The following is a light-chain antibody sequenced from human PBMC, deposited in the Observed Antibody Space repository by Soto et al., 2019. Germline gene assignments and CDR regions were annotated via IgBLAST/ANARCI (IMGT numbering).Light chain of an antibody. CDR3: HQYNVKSLS. CDR1: QNISSW. V-gene: IGKV1-5*03. J-gene: IGKJ4*01. Sequence: DIQMTQSPSTLSASIGDRVTITCLASQNISSWLSWYQQKPGKAPNLLIYQASILESGVPSRFSGSGSGTEFSRTISSLQPDDFATFYCHQYNVKSLSFGGGTKVEIK. CDR2: QAS.